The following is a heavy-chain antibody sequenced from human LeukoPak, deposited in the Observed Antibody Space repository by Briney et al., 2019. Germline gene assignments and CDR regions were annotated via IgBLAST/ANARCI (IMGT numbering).Heavy chain of an antibody. J-gene: IGHJ6*03. CDR2: IRYDGSNK. CDR1: GFTFSSYG. CDR3: ARDIIYYYYMDV. Sequence: GGSLRLSCAASGFTFSSYGMHWVRQVPGKGLEWVAFIRYDGSNKYYADSVKGRFTISRDNAKNSLYLQMNSLRAEDTAVYYCARDIIYYYYMDVWGKGTTVTVSS. D-gene: IGHD1-14*01. V-gene: IGHV3-30*02.